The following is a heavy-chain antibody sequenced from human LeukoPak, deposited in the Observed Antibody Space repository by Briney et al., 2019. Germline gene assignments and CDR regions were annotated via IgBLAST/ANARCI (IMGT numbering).Heavy chain of an antibody. Sequence: ASVKVSCKASGYTFTSYGISWVRQAPGQGLEWMGWISAYNGNTNYAQKLQGRVTMTTDTSTSTAYMELRSLRSDDTAVYYCARDLPLYYYDSSGYYAYYFDYWGQGTLVTVSS. CDR3: ARDLPLYYYDSSGYYAYYFDY. CDR2: ISAYNGNT. J-gene: IGHJ4*02. V-gene: IGHV1-18*01. D-gene: IGHD3-22*01. CDR1: GYTFTSYG.